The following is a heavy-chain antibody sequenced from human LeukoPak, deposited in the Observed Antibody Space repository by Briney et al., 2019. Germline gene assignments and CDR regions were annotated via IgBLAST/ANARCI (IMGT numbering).Heavy chain of an antibody. CDR2: ISGSGGST. CDR1: GFTFSSYA. CDR3: ARGATFGGTQGAYYYGMDV. Sequence: HAGGSLRLSCAASGFTFSSYAMSWVRQAPGKGLEWVSAISGSGGSTYYADSVKGRFTISRDNSKNTLYLQMSSLRAEDTAVYYCARGATFGGTQGAYYYGMDVWGQGTTVTVSS. D-gene: IGHD3-16*01. V-gene: IGHV3-23*01. J-gene: IGHJ6*02.